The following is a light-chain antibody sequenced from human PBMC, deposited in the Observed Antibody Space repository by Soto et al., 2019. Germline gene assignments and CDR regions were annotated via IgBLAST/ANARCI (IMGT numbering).Light chain of an antibody. J-gene: IGKJ4*01. V-gene: IGKV1-39*01. Sequence: DIQMTQSPSSLSASVGDRVTITCRASQSISSDLNWYQQKPGEAPKLLVYGASNLQSGVPSTFSGSGSGTDFTLTISSLQPADFATYYCQQSNNYPLTFGGGTKVEIK. CDR1: QSISSD. CDR2: GAS. CDR3: QQSNNYPLT.